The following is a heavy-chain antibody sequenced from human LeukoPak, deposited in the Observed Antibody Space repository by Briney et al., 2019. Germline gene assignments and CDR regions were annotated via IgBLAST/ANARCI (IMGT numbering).Heavy chain of an antibody. CDR1: GFTFSSYW. CDR3: AREGGTSSWYFYYYYYMDV. D-gene: IGHD6-13*01. V-gene: IGHV3-7*01. J-gene: IGHJ6*03. Sequence: GGSLRLSCAASGFTFSSYWMSWVRQAPGKGLEWVANIKQDGSEKYYVDSVKGRFTISRDNAKNSLYLQMNSLRAEDTAVYYCAREGGTSSWYFYYYYYMDVWGKGTTVTVSS. CDR2: IKQDGSEK.